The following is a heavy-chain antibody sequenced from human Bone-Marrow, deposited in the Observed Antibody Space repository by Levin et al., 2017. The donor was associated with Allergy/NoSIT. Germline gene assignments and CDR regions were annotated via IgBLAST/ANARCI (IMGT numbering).Heavy chain of an antibody. CDR1: GASVSSGDYY. D-gene: IGHD3-3*01. J-gene: IGHJ5*02. V-gene: IGHV4-30-4*01. CDR3: ARAGGEGIRFLEWFKWFDP. Sequence: SCSVSGASVSSGDYYWSWIRRSPGKGLEWIGYIHYTGLTFYNPSLQSRVSISIDTSKNHFSLNLTSATAADTAYYYCARAGGEGIRFLEWFKWFDPWGQGTLVTVSS. CDR2: IHYTGLT.